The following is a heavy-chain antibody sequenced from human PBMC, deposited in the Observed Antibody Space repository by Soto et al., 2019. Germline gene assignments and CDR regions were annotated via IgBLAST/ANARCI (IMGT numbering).Heavy chain of an antibody. CDR1: GDSVSSNSAA. CDR3: ARYSSGWFNDAFDI. V-gene: IGHV6-1*01. CDR2: TYYRSKWYN. D-gene: IGHD6-13*01. Sequence: SQTLSLTCAISGDSVSSNSAAWNWIRQSPSRGLEWLGRTYYRSKWYNDYAVSVKSRIIINPDTSKNQFSLQLNSVTPEDTAVYYSARYSSGWFNDAFDIWSQGPMVTVS. J-gene: IGHJ3*02.